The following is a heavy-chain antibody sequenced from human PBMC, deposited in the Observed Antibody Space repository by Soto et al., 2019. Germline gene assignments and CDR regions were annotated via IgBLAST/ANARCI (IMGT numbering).Heavy chain of an antibody. V-gene: IGHV3-11*01. J-gene: IGHJ3*02. Sequence: PGGSLRLSCAASGFTFSDHYMSWIRQAPGTGLEWVSYISGTGGTIYYADSVKGRFTISRDNAKNSLYLQINSLRADDTAVYYCARSGIWGSYRTSYVFDIWGEGTMVTVSS. CDR2: ISGTGGTI. D-gene: IGHD3-16*02. CDR1: GFTFSDHY. CDR3: ARSGIWGSYRTSYVFDI.